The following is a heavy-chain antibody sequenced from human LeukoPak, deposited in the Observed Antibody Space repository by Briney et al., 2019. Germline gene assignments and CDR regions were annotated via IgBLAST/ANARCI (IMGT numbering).Heavy chain of an antibody. CDR2: IYTSGST. CDR3: AVCSVTGRAFDN. CDR1: GGSISSYY. D-gene: IGHD3-10*02. J-gene: IGHJ3*02. V-gene: IGHV4-4*07. Sequence: PSETLSLTCTVSGGSISSYYWSWIRQPAGKGLERIGRIYTSGSTNYNPSLKSRVTVSVDTSKNQFSLKLSSVTAADTAVYYCAVCSVTGRAFDNWGQGTMVTVSS.